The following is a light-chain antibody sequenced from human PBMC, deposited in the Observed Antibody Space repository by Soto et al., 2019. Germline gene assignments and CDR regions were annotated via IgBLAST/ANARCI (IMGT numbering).Light chain of an antibody. V-gene: IGKV1-39*01. CDR1: QSISIY. J-gene: IGKJ4*01. CDR2: AAS. CDR3: LQDYNYPLT. Sequence: IQMTQAPSLLSASVGDRFTSTCRASQSISIYLNWYQQKAGKAPKXXIYAASNLQGWFPPRFSGSTYGTDFNLTISSLQPEDFATYYCLQDYNYPLTFGGGTKVDIK.